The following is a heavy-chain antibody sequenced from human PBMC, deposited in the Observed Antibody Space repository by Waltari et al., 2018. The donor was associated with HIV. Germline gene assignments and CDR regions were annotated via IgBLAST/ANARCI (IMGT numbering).Heavy chain of an antibody. CDR3: ASHGDYYDRSGFYFDH. D-gene: IGHD3-22*01. Sequence: HLQESGPRLAKPSETLSLTCSVSGGSVSPGTSYWSWIRQPPGKGLEWIGYISYSGSTNYNPSLKSRVTVSVDTSKNQVSLKLNSLTAADTAVYYCASHGDYYDRSGFYFDHWGQGTLVTVSS. CDR1: GGSVSPGTSY. CDR2: ISYSGST. J-gene: IGHJ4*02. V-gene: IGHV4-61*01.